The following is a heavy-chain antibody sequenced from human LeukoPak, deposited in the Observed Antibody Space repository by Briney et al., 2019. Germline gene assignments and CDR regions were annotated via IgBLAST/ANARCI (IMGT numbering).Heavy chain of an antibody. CDR2: ISASGSYT. CDR3: YGANADH. Sequence: KPGGSLRRSGAGSGFSFSDEYMSWIRQAPGQGLEWISYISASGSYTNYADSVKGRFTISRDNAKNSLYLQMHSLRAEDTALYYCYGANADHWGQGTVVTVSS. V-gene: IGHV3-11*06. D-gene: IGHD4-23*01. CDR1: GFSFSDEY. J-gene: IGHJ1*01.